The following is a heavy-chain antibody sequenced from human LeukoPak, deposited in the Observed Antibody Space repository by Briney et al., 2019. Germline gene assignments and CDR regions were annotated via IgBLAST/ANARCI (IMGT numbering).Heavy chain of an antibody. Sequence: NTGESLKISCKGSGYSFTSYWIGWVRQMPGKGLEWMGIIYPGDSDTRYSPSFQAQVTISADKSISTAYLQWSSLKASDTAMYYCARRRVLYGGSYYPFDYWGQETLPTVSS. V-gene: IGHV5-51*01. J-gene: IGHJ4*02. CDR2: IYPGDSDT. D-gene: IGHD1-26*01. CDR3: ARRRVLYGGSYYPFDY. CDR1: GYSFTSYW.